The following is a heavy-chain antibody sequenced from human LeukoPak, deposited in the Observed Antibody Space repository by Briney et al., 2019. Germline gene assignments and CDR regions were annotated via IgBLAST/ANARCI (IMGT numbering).Heavy chain of an antibody. V-gene: IGHV3-74*01. D-gene: IGHD3-16*01. CDR3: ARGGSYGDY. CDR1: GFTFSNYW. J-gene: IGHJ4*02. CDR2: VNPDGSSI. Sequence: GGSLRLSCAASGFTFSNYWMHWGRQVPEKGLVWVSRVNPDGSSITYANSVKGQFASSRDNAKNTLYFQMNRLRVEDTAVYYCARGGSYGDYWGQGVLVTVSS.